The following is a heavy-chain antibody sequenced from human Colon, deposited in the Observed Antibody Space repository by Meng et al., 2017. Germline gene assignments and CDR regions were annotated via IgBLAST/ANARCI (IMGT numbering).Heavy chain of an antibody. V-gene: IGHV4-59*01. J-gene: IGHJ4*02. CDR1: GASISSDY. CDR3: ARVASVTRYIDY. D-gene: IGHD4-17*01. CDR2: ISDSGSP. Sequence: GSLRLSCSVSGASISSDYWTWIRQPPGKGLEFIAYISDSGSPNHNPSLKSRVTLSLDTSKNQFSLNLASVTAADTAVYYCARVASVTRYIDYWGQGTLVTVSS.